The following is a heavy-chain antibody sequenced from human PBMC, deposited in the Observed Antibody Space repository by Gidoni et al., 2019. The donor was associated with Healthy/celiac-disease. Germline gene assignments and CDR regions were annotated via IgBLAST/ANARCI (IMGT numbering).Heavy chain of an antibody. J-gene: IGHJ2*01. Sequence: EVQLVESGGGLVPPGGSLRLSCADSGFTFSSCSMNWVRQAPGKGLEWVSYISSSSSTIYFTDSVKGRFTISRDNAQNSLYLQMNSLRAEDTAVYYCASLSSHDYGDYGYWYFDLWGRGTLVTVSS. V-gene: IGHV3-48*01. CDR2: ISSSSSTI. D-gene: IGHD4-17*01. CDR3: ASLSSHDYGDYGYWYFDL. CDR1: GFTFSSCS.